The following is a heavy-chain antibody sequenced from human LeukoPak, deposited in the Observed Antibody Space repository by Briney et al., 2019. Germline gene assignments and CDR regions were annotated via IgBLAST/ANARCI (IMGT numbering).Heavy chain of an antibody. CDR1: GGSISSSSYY. CDR3: ARGRGRLPLY. V-gene: IGHV4-39*01. CDR2: IYYSGST. D-gene: IGHD5-12*01. J-gene: IGHJ4*02. Sequence: SETLSLTCTASGGSISSSSYYWGWIRQPPGKGLEWIGSIYYSGSTYYNPSLKSRVTISVDTSKNQFSLKLSSVAAADTAVYYCARGRGRLPLYWGQGTLVTVSS.